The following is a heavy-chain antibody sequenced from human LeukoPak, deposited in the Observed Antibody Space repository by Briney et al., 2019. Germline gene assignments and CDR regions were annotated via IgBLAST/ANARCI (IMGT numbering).Heavy chain of an antibody. D-gene: IGHD2-15*01. V-gene: IGHV3-20*04. Sequence: PGGSLRLSCAASGFTFDDYGMSWVRQAPGKGLEWVSGINWNGGSTGYADSVKGRFTISRDNAKNSLYLQMNSLRAEDTAVYYCAKPTWRLVVVDAFDIWGQGTMVTVSS. CDR2: INWNGGST. CDR1: GFTFDDYG. CDR3: AKPTWRLVVVDAFDI. J-gene: IGHJ3*02.